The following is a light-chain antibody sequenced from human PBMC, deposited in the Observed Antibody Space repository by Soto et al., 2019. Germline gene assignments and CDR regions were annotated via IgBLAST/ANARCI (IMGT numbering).Light chain of an antibody. CDR1: QSVSSN. Sequence: EIVLPQSPGTLSLSPGERATLSCRASQSVSSNLAWYQQKPGQAPRLLIYGASSRATGIPDRFSGSGSGTDFTLSVSRLEPEDFAVYFCQQYGSSPATFGQGTKVDI. CDR3: QQYGSSPAT. V-gene: IGKV3-20*01. J-gene: IGKJ1*01. CDR2: GAS.